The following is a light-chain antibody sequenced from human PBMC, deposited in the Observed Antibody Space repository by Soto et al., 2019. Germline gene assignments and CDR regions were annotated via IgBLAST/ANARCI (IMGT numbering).Light chain of an antibody. V-gene: IGLV3-21*04. Sequence: SYELTQPPSVSVAPGKTARITCGGNNIGSKSVHWYQQKPGQAPVLVIYYDSDRPSGIPERFSGSNSGNTATLTISRVEAGDEADYYCQVWDSSSDIRFGGGTKLTVL. J-gene: IGLJ3*02. CDR1: NIGSKS. CDR3: QVWDSSSDIR. CDR2: YDS.